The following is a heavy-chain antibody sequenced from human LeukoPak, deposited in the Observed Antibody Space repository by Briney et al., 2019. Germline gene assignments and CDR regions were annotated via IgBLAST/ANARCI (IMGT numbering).Heavy chain of an antibody. V-gene: IGHV3-23*01. CDR1: GFTFSNYA. D-gene: IGHD6-19*01. CDR3: AKFRPITSVAGTIFHY. Sequence: GGSLRLSCAASGFTFSNYAMSWVRQAPGKGLEWVSAISGSGGSTYYADSVKGRFTISRDNSKNTLYLQMNSLRAEDTAVYYCAKFRPITSVAGTIFHYWGQGTLVTVSS. J-gene: IGHJ4*02. CDR2: ISGSGGST.